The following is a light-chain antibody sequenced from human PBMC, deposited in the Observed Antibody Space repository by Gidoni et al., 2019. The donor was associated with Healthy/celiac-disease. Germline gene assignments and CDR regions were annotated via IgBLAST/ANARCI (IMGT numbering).Light chain of an antibody. Sequence: EIVLTQSPGTLSLSPGERATLSCRASQSVSSSYLAWYQQQPGQAPRLLIYGASSRATGIADRCSGRGAGTYFTITSSRLEPEDFAVYYCQQYGSSPWTFGQGTKVEIK. CDR2: GAS. V-gene: IGKV3-20*01. CDR3: QQYGSSPWT. CDR1: QSVSSSY. J-gene: IGKJ1*01.